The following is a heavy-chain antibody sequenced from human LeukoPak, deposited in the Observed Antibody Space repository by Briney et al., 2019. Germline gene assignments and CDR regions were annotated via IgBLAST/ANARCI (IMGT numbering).Heavy chain of an antibody. D-gene: IGHD6-6*01. CDR2: INHSGST. J-gene: IGHJ6*03. CDR1: GGSFSGYY. Sequence: SETLSLTCAVYGGSFSGYYWSWIRQPPGKGLEWIGEINHSGSTNYNPSLKSRVTISVDTSKNQFSLKLSSVTAADTAVYYCARGFKRGSIAARDYHYMDVWGKGTTVTVSS. V-gene: IGHV4-34*01. CDR3: ARGFKRGSIAARDYHYMDV.